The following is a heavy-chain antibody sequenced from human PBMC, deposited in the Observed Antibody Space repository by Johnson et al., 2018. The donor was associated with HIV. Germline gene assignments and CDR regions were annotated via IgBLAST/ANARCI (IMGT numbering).Heavy chain of an antibody. V-gene: IGHV3-53*01. D-gene: IGHD6-13*01. CDR2: IYSGGRT. Sequence: MLLVESGGGLIQPGGSLRLSCAASGFTVSSNYMSWVRQAPGKGLEWVSVIYSGGRTYYADSVKGRFTISRDNSKNTLYLQMNSLRAEDTAVYYCAISPEYSSSWFGAFDIWGQGTMVTVSS. CDR1: GFTVSSNY. CDR3: AISPEYSSSWFGAFDI. J-gene: IGHJ3*02.